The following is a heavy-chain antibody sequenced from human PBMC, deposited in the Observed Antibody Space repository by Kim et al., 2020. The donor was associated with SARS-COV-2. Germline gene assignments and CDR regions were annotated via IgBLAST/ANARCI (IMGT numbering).Heavy chain of an antibody. CDR3: ARDIFGVVVVGGMDV. Sequence: QKFQGRVTITADESTSTAYMELSSLRSEDTAVYYCARDIFGVVVVGGMDVWGQGTTVTVSS. D-gene: IGHD3-3*01. J-gene: IGHJ6*02. V-gene: IGHV1-69*01.